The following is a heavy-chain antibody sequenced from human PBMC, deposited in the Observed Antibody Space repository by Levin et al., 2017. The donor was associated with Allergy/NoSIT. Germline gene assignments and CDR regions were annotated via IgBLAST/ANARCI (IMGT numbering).Heavy chain of an antibody. D-gene: IGHD3-3*01. CDR2: ISGSGSNT. CDR1: GFTFSSYA. J-gene: IGHJ4*02. Sequence: GGSLRLSCAASGFTFSSYAMSWVRQAPGKGLEWVSVISGSGSNTYYAASVKGRFTLSRDNSKNTLYMVMNSLRAEDTGVYYCAKYNYDFSSGHYAFDYWGQGTLVTVSS. V-gene: IGHV3-23*01. CDR3: AKYNYDFSSGHYAFDY.